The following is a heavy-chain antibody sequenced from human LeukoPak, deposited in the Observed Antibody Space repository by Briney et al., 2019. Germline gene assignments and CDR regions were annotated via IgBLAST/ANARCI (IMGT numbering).Heavy chain of an antibody. J-gene: IGHJ4*02. CDR3: ATDQRYAFDY. CDR2: IRTTAEGAKYA. D-gene: IGHD3-9*01. Sequence: GGSLRLSCATSGFSFTDYPMNWVRQAPGKGLEWGSNIRTTAEGAKYAYYADSVKGRVTISRDDGKNTLYLHMNSLRDDDTAVYYCATDQRYAFDYWGQGILVTVSS. V-gene: IGHV3-48*02. CDR1: GFSFTDYP.